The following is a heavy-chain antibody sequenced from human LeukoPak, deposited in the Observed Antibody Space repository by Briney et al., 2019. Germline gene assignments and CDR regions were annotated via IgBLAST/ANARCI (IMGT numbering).Heavy chain of an antibody. V-gene: IGHV4-39*07. Sequence: PSETLSLTCTVSGGSISSSGYYWGWIRQPPGKGLEWIGSIYYSGSTYYNPSLKSRVTISVDTSKNQFSLKLSSVTAADTAVYYCARASGSYFSYYYYGMDVWGQGTTVTVSS. CDR3: ARASGSYFSYYYYGMDV. D-gene: IGHD1-26*01. CDR1: GGSISSSGYY. CDR2: IYYSGST. J-gene: IGHJ6*02.